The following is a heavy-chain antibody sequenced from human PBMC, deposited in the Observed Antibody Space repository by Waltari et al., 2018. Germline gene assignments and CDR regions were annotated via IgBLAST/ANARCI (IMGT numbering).Heavy chain of an antibody. J-gene: IGHJ4*02. CDR2: IKEDGSAK. CDR1: RFTVSGYW. V-gene: IGHV3-7*03. CDR3: VRDLFDF. Sequence: EVQPVESGGGLVQPGESLRLSCVVSRFTVSGYWMGWIRQAPGKGLEWVATIKEDGSAKYYVDSVRGRFTISRDNAQNSLYLQMNSLRAEDTAVYYCVRDLFDFWGQGTLVTVSS.